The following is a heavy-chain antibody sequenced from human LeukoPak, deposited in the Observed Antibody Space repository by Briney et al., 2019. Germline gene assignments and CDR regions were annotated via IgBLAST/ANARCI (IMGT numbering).Heavy chain of an antibody. CDR3: ATGTNSYGYFDY. CDR2: FDPEDGET. CDR1: GYTLTELS. J-gene: IGHJ4*02. D-gene: IGHD5-18*01. V-gene: IGHV1-24*01. Sequence: SVKVSCKVSGYTLTELSMHWVRQAPGKGLERMGGFDPEDGETIYAQKFQGRVTMTEDTSTDTAYMELSSLRSEDTAVYYCATGTNSYGYFDYWGQGTLVTVSS.